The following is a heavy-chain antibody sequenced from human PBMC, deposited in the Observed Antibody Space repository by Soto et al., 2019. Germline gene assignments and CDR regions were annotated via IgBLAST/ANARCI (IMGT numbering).Heavy chain of an antibody. D-gene: IGHD6-13*01. CDR3: ARDVSSGSSSSYLDAFDI. CDR2: INRDGSKK. CDR1: GFTLSAYW. Sequence: PGGSLRLSCAASGFTLSAYWMTWVRQAPGKGLEWVANINRDGSKKSYLDSVRGRFTISRDNVGNSLYLQMDSLRADDTALYYCARDVSSGSSSSYLDAFDIWGQGTMVTVSS. J-gene: IGHJ3*02. V-gene: IGHV3-7*05.